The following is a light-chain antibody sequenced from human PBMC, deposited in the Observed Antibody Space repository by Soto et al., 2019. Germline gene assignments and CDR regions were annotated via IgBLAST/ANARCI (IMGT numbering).Light chain of an antibody. CDR1: LGINTG. V-gene: IGKV1-13*02. CDR3: QQFSAYPLT. Sequence: AIQLTQSPSSLSASVGDRLTITCRASLGINTGVAWYQQKPGKSPKLLIYETSNLASGVSLRFSGTGYGTQFPLTIGGLQPEDFATYHCQQFSAYPLTFGGGTKVQIK. J-gene: IGKJ4*01. CDR2: ETS.